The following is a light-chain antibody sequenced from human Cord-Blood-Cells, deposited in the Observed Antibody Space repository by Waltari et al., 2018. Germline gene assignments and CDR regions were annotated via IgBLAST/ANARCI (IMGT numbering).Light chain of an antibody. Sequence: QSALTQPASVSGSPGQSITISCTGTSSDVGSYNLVSWYQQHPGKAPKLMIYEGRKRPSGVSNRFSGSKAGNTASLPISGLQAEDEADYYCCSYAGSSTLWVFGGGTKLTVL. V-gene: IGLV2-23*01. CDR1: SSDVGSYNL. CDR3: CSYAGSSTLWV. CDR2: EGR. J-gene: IGLJ3*02.